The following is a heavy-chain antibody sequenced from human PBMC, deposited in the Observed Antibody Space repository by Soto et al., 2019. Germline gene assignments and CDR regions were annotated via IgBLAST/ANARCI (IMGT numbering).Heavy chain of an antibody. CDR1: GFTFSSYG. CDR3: ARDTAGIWSILSYYGMDV. Sequence: GGSLRLSCAASGFTFSSYGMHWVRQAPGKGLEWVAVIWYDGSNKYYADSVKGRFTISRDNSKNTLYLQMNSLRAEDTAVYYCARDTAGIWSILSYYGMDVWGQGTTVTVSS. D-gene: IGHD3-3*01. CDR2: IWYDGSNK. J-gene: IGHJ6*02. V-gene: IGHV3-33*01.